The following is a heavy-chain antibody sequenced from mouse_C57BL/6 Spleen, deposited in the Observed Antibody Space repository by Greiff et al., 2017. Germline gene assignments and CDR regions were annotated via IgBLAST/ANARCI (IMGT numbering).Heavy chain of an antibody. Sequence: VQLQQPGAELVKPGASVKLSCKASGYTFTSYWMHWVKQRPGQGLEWIGMIHPNSGSTNYNEKFKSKATLTVDKSSSTAYLQLSSRTSADSAVYYCAREAIWGTTAMDYWGQGTSVTVSS. CDR1: GYTFTSYW. CDR3: AREAIWGTTAMDY. V-gene: IGHV1-64*01. CDR2: IHPNSGST. J-gene: IGHJ4*01. D-gene: IGHD1-1*01.